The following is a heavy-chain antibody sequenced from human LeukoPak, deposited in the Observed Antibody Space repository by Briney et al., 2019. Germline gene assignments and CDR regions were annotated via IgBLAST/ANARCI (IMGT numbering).Heavy chain of an antibody. CDR2: VRSEVNSYAT. Sequence: GGSLRLSRTASGFTFSDSPMHWVRQASGKGLEWVGRVRSEVNSYATGYAVSVMGRFTISRDDSKNTAYLQMNSLRAEDTAVYYCARFLVGVGAFDIWGQGTMVTVSS. CDR1: GFTFSDSP. J-gene: IGHJ3*02. CDR3: ARFLVGVGAFDI. D-gene: IGHD3-16*01. V-gene: IGHV3-73*01.